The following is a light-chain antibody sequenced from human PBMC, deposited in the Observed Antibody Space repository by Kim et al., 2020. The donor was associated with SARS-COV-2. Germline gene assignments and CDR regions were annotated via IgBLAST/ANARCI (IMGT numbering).Light chain of an antibody. Sequence: PGQSITISCTGTSSDVGGYNYVSWYQQHPGKAPKLIIYDVAKRHSGTSNRFSGSKSGNTASLTISGLQTEDEADYYCSSYATNRVLFGGGTKVTVL. CDR3: SSYATNRVL. J-gene: IGLJ2*01. V-gene: IGLV2-14*03. CDR1: SSDVGGYNY. CDR2: DVA.